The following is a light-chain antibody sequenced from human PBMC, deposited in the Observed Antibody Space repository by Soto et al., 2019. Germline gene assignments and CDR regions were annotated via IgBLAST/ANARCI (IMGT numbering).Light chain of an antibody. CDR2: GAS. Sequence: EIVVTQSPGTLSLSPGERATLSCRASQTVSSSYLACYQQKPCQTPRLLIYGASRRATGIPDRFSGSWSGTDFTLTISRLEPEDFAVYYCQQYGRTPLYSFGQGTKLEIK. J-gene: IGKJ2*03. V-gene: IGKV3-20*01. CDR3: QQYGRTPLYS. CDR1: QTVSSSY.